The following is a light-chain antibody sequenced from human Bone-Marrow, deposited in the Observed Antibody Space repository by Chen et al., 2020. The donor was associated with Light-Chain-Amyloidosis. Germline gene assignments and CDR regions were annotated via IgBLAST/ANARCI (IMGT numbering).Light chain of an antibody. CDR3: QQRRNWPRT. Sequence: LVLTKSPATLSLSPGERATISCSGSQNGDSYVAWYQQKPGQAPRLLILEATNMATGIPDRFRGSGSGTDCTLTINSLEAEDFAVYYCQQRRNWPRTFGQGTKLDIK. V-gene: IGKV3-11*01. J-gene: IGKJ1*01. CDR1: QNGDSY. CDR2: EAT.